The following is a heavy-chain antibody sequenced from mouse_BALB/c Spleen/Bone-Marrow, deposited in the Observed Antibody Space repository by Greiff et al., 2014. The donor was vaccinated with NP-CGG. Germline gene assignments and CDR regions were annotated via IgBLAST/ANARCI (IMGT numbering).Heavy chain of an antibody. CDR3: ARGGGSSYNYAMDY. D-gene: IGHD1-1*01. CDR2: TSYSGST. V-gene: IGHV3-8*02. J-gene: IGHJ4*01. CDR1: GDSITSGY. Sequence: EVMLVESGPSLVKPSQTLSLTCSVTGDSITSGYWNWIRKFPGNKLEYMGYTSYSGSTYYNPSPKSRISITRDTSKNQYYLQLNSVTTDDTATYYCARGGGSSYNYAMDYWGQGTSVTVSS.